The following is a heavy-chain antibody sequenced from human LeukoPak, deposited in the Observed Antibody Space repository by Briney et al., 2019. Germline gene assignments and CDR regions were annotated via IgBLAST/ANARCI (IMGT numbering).Heavy chain of an antibody. CDR2: INTKTDGGTT. V-gene: IGHV3-15*01. Sequence: GGSLRLSCAASGFTFSNAWMTWVRQAPGKGLEWVGRINTKTDGGTTDFAAPVKGRFTISRDDSKNTLYLQMNSLKTEGTAVYYCTTPTIWGQGTMVTVSS. CDR1: GFTFSNAW. CDR3: TTPTI. J-gene: IGHJ3*02.